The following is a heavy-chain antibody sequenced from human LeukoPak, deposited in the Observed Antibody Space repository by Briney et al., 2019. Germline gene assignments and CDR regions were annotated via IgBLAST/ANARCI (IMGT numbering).Heavy chain of an antibody. J-gene: IGHJ3*02. Sequence: PSQTLSLTCTVSGGSISSGSYYWSWIRQPAGKGLEWIGRIYTSGSTNYNPSLKSRVTVSVDTSENQFSLKLSSVTAADTAVYYCARVNILTGYAFDIWGQGTMVAVSS. D-gene: IGHD3-9*01. V-gene: IGHV4-61*02. CDR3: ARVNILTGYAFDI. CDR1: GGSISSGSYY. CDR2: IYTSGST.